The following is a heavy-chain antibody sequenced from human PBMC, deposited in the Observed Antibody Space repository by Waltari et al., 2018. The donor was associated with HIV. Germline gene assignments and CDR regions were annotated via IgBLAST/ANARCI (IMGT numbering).Heavy chain of an antibody. D-gene: IGHD3-10*01. CDR2: IYYSGST. J-gene: IGHJ6*02. CDR1: GGSISSGAYY. V-gene: IGHV4-30-4*01. Sequence: QVQLQESGPGLVKPSQTLSLTCTVSGGSISSGAYYWSWIRQPPGKGLEWIGYIYYSGSTYYNPSLKSRVTISVDTSKNQFSLKLSSVTAADTAVYYCAREGITMVRGVFPPYYYGMDVWGQGTTVTVSS. CDR3: AREGITMVRGVFPPYYYGMDV.